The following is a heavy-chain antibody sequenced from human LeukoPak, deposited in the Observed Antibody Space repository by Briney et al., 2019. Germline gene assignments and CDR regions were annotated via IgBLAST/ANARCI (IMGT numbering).Heavy chain of an antibody. V-gene: IGHV3-7*01. Sequence: GGSLRLSCAVSGLTFSSSWMDWVRQAPGKGLEWVASINPDGNKKYSADSVKGRFTISRDNAENSLYLQMNSLRVEDTAFYYCARDLAYSRLDYWGQGVLVTVSS. J-gene: IGHJ4*02. CDR2: INPDGNKK. D-gene: IGHD5-18*01. CDR1: GLTFSSSW. CDR3: ARDLAYSRLDY.